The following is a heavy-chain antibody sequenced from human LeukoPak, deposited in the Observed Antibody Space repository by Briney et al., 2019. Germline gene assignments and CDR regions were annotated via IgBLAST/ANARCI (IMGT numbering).Heavy chain of an antibody. D-gene: IGHD5-18*01. J-gene: IGHJ4*02. CDR1: GFTFSSYG. Sequence: PGGSLRLSCAASGFTFSSYGMHWFRQAPGKGLEWVAFIRYDGSNKYYADSVKGRFTISRDNSKNTLYLQMNSLRAEDTAVYYCAKERDTAMVTIDYWGQGTLVTAFS. V-gene: IGHV3-30*02. CDR3: AKERDTAMVTIDY. CDR2: IRYDGSNK.